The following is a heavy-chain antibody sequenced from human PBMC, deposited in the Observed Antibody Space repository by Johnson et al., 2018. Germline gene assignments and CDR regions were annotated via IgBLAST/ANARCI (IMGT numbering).Heavy chain of an antibody. CDR1: GFTFSTFA. CDR2: ISYDGNNK. CDR3: AKDFMTTAAEYFQH. J-gene: IGHJ1*01. Sequence: QVQLGQAGGGVVRPGRSLRLSCEASGFTFSTFAIYWVRQAPGKGLEWVAPISYDGNNKYYADSVKGRFTVSRDNSKNTVYLQMNILRAEDTAVYYCAKDFMTTAAEYFQHWGQGTLVTVSS. V-gene: IGHV3-30*18. D-gene: IGHD1-14*01.